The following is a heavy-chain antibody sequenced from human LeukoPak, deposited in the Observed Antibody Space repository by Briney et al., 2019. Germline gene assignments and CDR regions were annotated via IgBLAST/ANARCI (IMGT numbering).Heavy chain of an antibody. CDR2: MNPNTGAT. CDR3: ARDRVGSGWPRPFYFEF. V-gene: IGHV1-2*02. Sequence: AAVTVSYKPSVYTFTDYYIHWVRQAPGRGLEWMGWMNPNTGATIYAQKFQGRVTFTRDTSINTAYMELSSLGSDDTAIYYCARDRVGSGWPRPFYFEFWGQGTLVSVSS. CDR1: VYTFTDYY. D-gene: IGHD6-19*01. J-gene: IGHJ4*02.